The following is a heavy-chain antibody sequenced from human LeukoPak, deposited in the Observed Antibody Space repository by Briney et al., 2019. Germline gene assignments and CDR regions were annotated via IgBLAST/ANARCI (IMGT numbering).Heavy chain of an antibody. V-gene: IGHV1-2*04. CDR1: GYTFTGYY. Sequence: ASVKVSCKASGYTFTGYYMHWVRQAPGQGLEWMGWINPNSGGTNYAQKFQGWVTMTRDTSISTAYMELSRLRSDDTTVYYCARAVFGVVTYFDYWGQGTLVTVSS. CDR2: INPNSGGT. D-gene: IGHD3-3*01. CDR3: ARAVFGVVTYFDY. J-gene: IGHJ4*02.